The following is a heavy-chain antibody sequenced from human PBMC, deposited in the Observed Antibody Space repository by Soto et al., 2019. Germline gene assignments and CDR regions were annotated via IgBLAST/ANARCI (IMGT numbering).Heavy chain of an antibody. V-gene: IGHV1-18*04. CDR2: ISAYNGNT. CDR1: GYTFTSYG. Sequence: ASVKVSCKASGYTFTSYGISWVRQAPGQGLEWMGWISAYNGNTNYAQKLQGRVTMTTDTSTSTAYMELRSLRSDDTAVYYCARGHRVADILIHPRPFDYWGQGTLVTVSS. D-gene: IGHD3-9*01. J-gene: IGHJ4*02. CDR3: ARGHRVADILIHPRPFDY.